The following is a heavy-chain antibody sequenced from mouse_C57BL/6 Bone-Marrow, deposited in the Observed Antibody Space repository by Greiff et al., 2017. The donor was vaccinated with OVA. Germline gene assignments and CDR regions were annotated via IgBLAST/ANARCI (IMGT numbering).Heavy chain of an antibody. J-gene: IGHJ3*01. V-gene: IGHV1-81*01. Sequence: VQLQESGAELARPGASVKLSCKASGYTFTSYGISWVKQRTGQGLEWIGETYPRSGTTYYNEKFKGKATLTADKSSSTEYMELRSLTSEVSAVYFCANYYGRIFFAYWGQGTLVTVSA. CDR3: ANYYGRIFFAY. CDR2: TYPRSGTT. D-gene: IGHD1-1*01. CDR1: GYTFTSYG.